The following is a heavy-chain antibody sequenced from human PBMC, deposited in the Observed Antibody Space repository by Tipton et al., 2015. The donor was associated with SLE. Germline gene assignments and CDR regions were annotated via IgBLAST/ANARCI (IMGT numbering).Heavy chain of an antibody. J-gene: IGHJ4*02. CDR2: IYPDDSDT. V-gene: IGHV5-51*01. D-gene: IGHD6-6*01. CDR1: GYSFNTYW. Sequence: VQLVQSGAEVRKPGESLKIPCKGSGYSFNTYWIGWVRQMPGKGLEWIGIIYPDDSDTRYSPSFEGQVTMSADKSTSTAYLQWSSLEATDTATYYCVRHGGHCRSSLVEYWGQGPLVTVSS. CDR3: VRHGGHCRSSLVEY.